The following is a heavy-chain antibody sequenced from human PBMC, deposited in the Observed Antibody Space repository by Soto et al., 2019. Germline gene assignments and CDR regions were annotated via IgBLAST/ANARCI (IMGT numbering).Heavy chain of an antibody. CDR1: GFTFSSYA. V-gene: IGHV3-23*01. CDR3: AKYDTAMGEGYYYYYYGMDV. D-gene: IGHD5-18*01. CDR2: ISGSGGST. Sequence: PGGSLRLSCAASGFTFSSYAMSWVRQAPGKGLEWVSAISGSGGSTYYADSVKGRFTISRDNSKNTLYLQMNSLRAEDTAVYYCAKYDTAMGEGYYYYYYGMDVWGQGTTVTVSS. J-gene: IGHJ6*02.